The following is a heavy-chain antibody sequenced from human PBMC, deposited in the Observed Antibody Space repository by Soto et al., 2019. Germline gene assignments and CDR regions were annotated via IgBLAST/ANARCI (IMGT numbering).Heavy chain of an antibody. CDR2: IYYSGST. CDR1: GGSVSSGSYY. D-gene: IGHD4-17*01. J-gene: IGHJ4*02. V-gene: IGHV4-61*01. CDR3: ARWIPYGGNFGPFDY. Sequence: SETLSLTCSVSGGSVSSGSYYWSWIRQPPGKGLEWIGYIYYSGSTNYNPSLKSRVTISVDTSKNQFSLKLSSVTAADTAVYYCARWIPYGGNFGPFDYWGQGTLVTVSA.